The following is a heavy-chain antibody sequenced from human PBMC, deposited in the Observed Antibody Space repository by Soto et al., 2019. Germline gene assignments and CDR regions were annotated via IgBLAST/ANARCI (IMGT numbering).Heavy chain of an antibody. CDR2: ISSNGGTT. J-gene: IGHJ4*02. CDR3: ARDGRAMNDY. Sequence: EVQLVESGGGLVQPGGSLRLSCAASGFTFSTYAMHWVRQAPGKGLEFVSSISSNGGTTNYAYSVKGRFTISRDNSRDTLYLQMGSLRPEDMAVYYCARDGRAMNDYWGQGTLVTVSS. V-gene: IGHV3-64*01. D-gene: IGHD5-18*01. CDR1: GFTFSTYA.